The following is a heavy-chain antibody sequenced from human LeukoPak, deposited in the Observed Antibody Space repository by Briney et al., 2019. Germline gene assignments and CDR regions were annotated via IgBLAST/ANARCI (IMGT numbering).Heavy chain of an antibody. D-gene: IGHD4-23*01. J-gene: IGHJ3*02. V-gene: IGHV4-34*01. Sequence: SETLSLTCAVYGGSFSGYYWSWIRQPPGKGLEWIGEINHSGSTNYDPSLKSRVTISVDTSKNQFSLKLSSVTAADTAVYYCARVQYGGNSMDAFDIWGQGTMVTVSS. CDR2: INHSGST. CDR3: ARVQYGGNSMDAFDI. CDR1: GGSFSGYY.